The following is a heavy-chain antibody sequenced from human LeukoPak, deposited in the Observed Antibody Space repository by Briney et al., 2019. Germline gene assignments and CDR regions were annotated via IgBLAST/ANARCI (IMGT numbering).Heavy chain of an antibody. D-gene: IGHD6-19*01. CDR2: IKQEGSEK. Sequence: GGSLRLSCAASGFTFSSYWMSWAREAPGKGLEWEANIKQEGSEKYYVDSVKGRFTISRDNAQNSLYLQMNSLRADDTAVYYCARRCTSGWYFGYWGQGTLVTVSS. J-gene: IGHJ4*02. CDR3: ARRCTSGWYFGY. V-gene: IGHV3-7*01. CDR1: GFTFSSYW.